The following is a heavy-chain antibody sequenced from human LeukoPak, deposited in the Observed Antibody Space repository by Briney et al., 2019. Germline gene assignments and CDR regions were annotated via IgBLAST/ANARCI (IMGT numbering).Heavy chain of an antibody. CDR1: GYTFTGYY. V-gene: IGHV1-2*07. CDR2: INPNRGGR. J-gene: IGHJ6*03. Sequence: ASVKVSCKASGYTFTGYYMHWVRQAPGQGLEWMGWINPNRGGRDNAHKYPGRGTITSDTSTSTAYMELSRQRSDDTAAYYCARGLELERRRTYYYYYMDVWGEGTTVTVSS. D-gene: IGHD1-1*01. CDR3: ARGLELERRRTYYYYYMDV.